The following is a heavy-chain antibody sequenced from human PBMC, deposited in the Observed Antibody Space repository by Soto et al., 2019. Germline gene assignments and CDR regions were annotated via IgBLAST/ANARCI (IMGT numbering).Heavy chain of an antibody. J-gene: IGHJ5*02. CDR3: ARGYLAASGRDWFDP. V-gene: IGHV1-69*08. Sequence: QVQLVQSGAEVKKPGSSVKVSCKASGVTFTSYSFNWVRQAPGQGLEWMGRIIPILRTADYAQKFQGRVTITADKSTSTTYMELSSLRSGDTAVYYCARGYLAASGRDWFDPWGPGTLVTVSS. CDR1: GVTFTSYS. D-gene: IGHD6-13*01. CDR2: IIPILRTA.